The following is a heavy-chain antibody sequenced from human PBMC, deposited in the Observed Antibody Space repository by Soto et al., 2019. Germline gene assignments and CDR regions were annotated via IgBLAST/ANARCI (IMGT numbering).Heavy chain of an antibody. Sequence: ASVKVSCKASGGTFSSYAISWVRQAPGQGLEWMGGIIPIFGTANYAQKFQGRVTITADESTSTAYMELSSLRSEDTAVYYCARVYSSSPTKSKPEYYFDYWGQGTLVTVSS. D-gene: IGHD6-6*01. CDR2: IIPIFGTA. CDR1: GGTFSSYA. CDR3: ARVYSSSPTKSKPEYYFDY. J-gene: IGHJ4*02. V-gene: IGHV1-69*13.